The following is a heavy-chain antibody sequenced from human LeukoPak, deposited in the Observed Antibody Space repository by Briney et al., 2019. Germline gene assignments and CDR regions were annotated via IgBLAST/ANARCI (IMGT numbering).Heavy chain of an antibody. D-gene: IGHD3-9*01. J-gene: IGHJ4*02. V-gene: IGHV4-59*01. CDR1: GGSISSYY. CDR3: ARNGCFDWQLDS. Sequence: SETLSLTCTVSGGSISSYYWSWIRQPPGKGLEWIGYIYYNGSTNYNPSLKSRVTISADTSKNQFSLKLSSVTAADTAVYYCARNGCFDWQLDSWGQGTLVTVSS. CDR2: IYYNGST.